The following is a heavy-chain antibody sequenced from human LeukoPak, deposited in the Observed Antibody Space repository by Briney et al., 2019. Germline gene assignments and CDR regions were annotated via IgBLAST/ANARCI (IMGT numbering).Heavy chain of an antibody. CDR2: IIPIFGTA. D-gene: IGHD3-16*02. Sequence: GASVKVSCKASGGTLSSYAISWVRQAPGQGLEWMGGIIPIFGTANYAQKFQGRVTITTDESTSTAYMELSSLRSEDTAVYYCARRGGLSPRYYFDYWGQGTLVTVSS. V-gene: IGHV1-69*05. CDR3: ARRGGLSPRYYFDY. CDR1: GGTLSSYA. J-gene: IGHJ4*02.